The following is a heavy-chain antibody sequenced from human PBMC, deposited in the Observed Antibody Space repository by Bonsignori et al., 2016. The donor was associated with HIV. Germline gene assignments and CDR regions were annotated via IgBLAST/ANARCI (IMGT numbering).Heavy chain of an antibody. CDR3: ARDPEVVPGTTKAFDI. D-gene: IGHD1/OR15-1a*01. J-gene: IGHJ3*02. CDR2: ISNYNGNT. CDR1: GYSFTSYG. Sequence: ASVKVSCKASGYSFTSYGINWMRLAPGQGLEWMGRISNYNGNTNIAQNFQGRVTITTDTSTRTAYMELRSLTSDDTALYFCARDPEVVPGTTKAFDIWGQGTSVTVSS. V-gene: IGHV1-18*01.